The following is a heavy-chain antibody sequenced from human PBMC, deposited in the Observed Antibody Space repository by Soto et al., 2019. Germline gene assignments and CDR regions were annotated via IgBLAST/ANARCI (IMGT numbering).Heavy chain of an antibody. Sequence: QVQLQESGPGLVKPSETLSLTCTVSGGSISSYYWSWIRQPAGKGLAWIGRIYTSGSTNYNPSLKSRVTMSVDTSKNQFSLKLSSVTAADTAVYYCARDIRQQLVPGWFDPWGQGTLVTVSS. CDR1: GGSISSYY. J-gene: IGHJ5*02. CDR2: IYTSGST. D-gene: IGHD6-13*01. CDR3: ARDIRQQLVPGWFDP. V-gene: IGHV4-4*07.